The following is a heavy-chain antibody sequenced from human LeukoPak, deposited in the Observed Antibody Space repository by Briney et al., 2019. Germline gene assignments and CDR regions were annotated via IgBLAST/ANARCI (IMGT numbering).Heavy chain of an antibody. CDR1: GFSFSTYG. CDR2: IRYDVSNK. Sequence: GGSLRLSCAASGFSFSTYGMHWVRQAPGKGLEGVAFIRYDVSNKYYADSVKGRFTISRDNSKNTLYLQMNSLRVEDTAVYYCAKGRPEVWFGELLFWGQGTLVTVSS. V-gene: IGHV3-30*02. D-gene: IGHD3-10*01. CDR3: AKGRPEVWFGELLF. J-gene: IGHJ4*02.